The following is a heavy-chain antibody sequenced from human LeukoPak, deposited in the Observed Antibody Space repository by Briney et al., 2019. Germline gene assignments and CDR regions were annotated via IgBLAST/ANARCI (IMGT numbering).Heavy chain of an antibody. CDR1: GYTFTSYG. Sequence: ASVKVSCKASGYTFTSYGISWVRQAPGQGLEWMGWISAYNGNTNYAQKLQGRVTMTTDTSTSTAYMELRSLRSDDTAVYYCARDPLSIAVAGTNCGGYWGQGTLVTVSS. CDR3: ARDPLSIAVAGTNCGGY. CDR2: ISAYNGNT. D-gene: IGHD6-19*01. V-gene: IGHV1-18*01. J-gene: IGHJ4*02.